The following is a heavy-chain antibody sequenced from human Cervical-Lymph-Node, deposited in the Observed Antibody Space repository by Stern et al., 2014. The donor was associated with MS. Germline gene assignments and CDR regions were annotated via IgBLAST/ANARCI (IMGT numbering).Heavy chain of an antibody. D-gene: IGHD6-19*01. J-gene: IGHJ4*02. CDR1: GFTFSSYG. CDR2: VSYDGSKN. V-gene: IGHV3-30*18. Sequence: VQLVESGGGVVQPGRSLRLSCAVSGFTFSSYGMHWVRQAPGKGLEWVAVVSYDGSKNVYGDSVKGRFTVSRDNSKNTLYLEMNSLRAEDTAVYYCAKDRNSSGWYVGAVDYWAQGTLVTVSS. CDR3: AKDRNSSGWYVGAVDY.